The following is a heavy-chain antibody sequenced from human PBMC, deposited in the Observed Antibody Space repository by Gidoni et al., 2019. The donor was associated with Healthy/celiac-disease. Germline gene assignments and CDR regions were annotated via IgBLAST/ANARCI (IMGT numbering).Heavy chain of an antibody. J-gene: IGHJ4*02. Sequence: EVQLVESGGGLVQPGRSLRLSCSASGFPFADYAMHLVRQAPGKGLEWVSGISWNSGSIGYADSVKGRFTISRDNAKNSMYLQMNSLRAEDTALYYCANGYYYGAGSYWYYWGQGTLVTVSS. CDR2: ISWNSGSI. V-gene: IGHV3-9*01. CDR1: GFPFADYA. CDR3: ANGYYYGAGSYWYY. D-gene: IGHD3-10*01.